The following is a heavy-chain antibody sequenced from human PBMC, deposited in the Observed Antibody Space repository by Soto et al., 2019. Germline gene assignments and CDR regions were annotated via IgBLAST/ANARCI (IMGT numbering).Heavy chain of an antibody. Sequence: QVQLVESGGGVVQPGRSLRLSCAASGFTFNRHPLHWVRQAPGKVLEWVAVISHDGNNKYYADSVKGRFTISRDNSMNMLYLQMHGLRTEDTAIFYCARASGHIYATLHGPFDHWGQGALVTVSS. CDR1: GFTFNRHP. CDR2: ISHDGNNK. V-gene: IGHV3-30-3*01. D-gene: IGHD2-8*01. J-gene: IGHJ4*02. CDR3: ARASGHIYATLHGPFDH.